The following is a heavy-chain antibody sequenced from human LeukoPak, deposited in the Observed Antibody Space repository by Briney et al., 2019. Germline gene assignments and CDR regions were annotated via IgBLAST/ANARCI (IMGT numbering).Heavy chain of an antibody. J-gene: IGHJ4*02. V-gene: IGHV1-46*01. CDR3: ARKGTSIDY. CDR2: INPSGGST. CDR1: GTYTLIELS. Sequence: ASVKVSCKVSGTYTLIELSMHWVRQAPGQGLEWMGIINPSGGSTSYAQKFKGRVTMTRDTSTSTVYMELSSLRSEDTAVYYCARKGTSIDYWGQGTLVTVSS.